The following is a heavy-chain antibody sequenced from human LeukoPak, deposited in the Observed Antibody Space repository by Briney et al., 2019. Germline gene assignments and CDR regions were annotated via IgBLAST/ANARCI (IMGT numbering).Heavy chain of an antibody. Sequence: SETLSLTCTVSGGSISGYYWSWIRQPPGKGPQWIGSIFYSGSTNYNSSLKSRVTISVDTSQNQFSLKLTSVTAADTAVYYCTRAAPDSSSWYGSAFDFWGQGTMVTVSA. J-gene: IGHJ3*01. V-gene: IGHV4-59*01. CDR3: TRAAPDSSSWYGSAFDF. CDR2: IFYSGST. CDR1: GGSISGYY. D-gene: IGHD6-13*01.